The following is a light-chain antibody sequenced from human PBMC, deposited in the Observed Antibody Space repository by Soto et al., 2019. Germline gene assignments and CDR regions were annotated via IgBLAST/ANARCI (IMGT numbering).Light chain of an antibody. CDR2: GAS. J-gene: IGKJ1*01. V-gene: IGKV3-15*01. CDR3: QQYDYLWT. Sequence: EMVMTQSPATLSVSPGEGATLSCRANQSVRTGLAWYQQKPGQAPRLLIYGASIRATGIPARFSGSGSGTEFTLTITSLQSEDFAVYYCQQYDYLWTFGQGTKVEIK. CDR1: QSVRTG.